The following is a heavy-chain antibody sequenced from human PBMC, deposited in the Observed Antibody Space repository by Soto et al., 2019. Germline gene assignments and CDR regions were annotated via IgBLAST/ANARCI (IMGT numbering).Heavy chain of an antibody. V-gene: IGHV3-30*18. Sequence: GGSLRLSCAASGCTFSSYGMHWARQAPGKRRECVAVISYEGSNRHYADSVEGRVTISRDNSKNMLYLQMHSLRADDTAVYCCAKSVYYDFWSGYHYWGQGTMVTVSS. J-gene: IGHJ4*02. D-gene: IGHD3-3*01. CDR2: ISYEGSNR. CDR1: GCTFSSYG. CDR3: AKSVYYDFWSGYHY.